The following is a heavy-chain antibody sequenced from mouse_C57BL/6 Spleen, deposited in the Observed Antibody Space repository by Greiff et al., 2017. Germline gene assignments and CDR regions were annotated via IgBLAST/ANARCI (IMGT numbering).Heavy chain of an antibody. J-gene: IGHJ2*01. V-gene: IGHV3-6*01. CDR3: ARGPYFDY. CDR1: GYSITSGYY. CDR2: ISYDGSN. Sequence: ESGPGLVKPSQSLSLTCSVTGYSITSGYYWNWIRQFPGNKLEWMGYISYDGSNNYNPSLKNRISITRDTSKNQFFLKLSSVTTEDTATYYCARGPYFDYWGQGTTLTVSS.